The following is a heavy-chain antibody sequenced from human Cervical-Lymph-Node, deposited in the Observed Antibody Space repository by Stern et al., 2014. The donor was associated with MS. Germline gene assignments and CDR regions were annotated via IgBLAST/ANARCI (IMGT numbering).Heavy chain of an antibody. CDR1: GYSFNDYW. V-gene: IGHV5-51*03. D-gene: IGHD2-15*01. CDR3: ARPSTGIDCSRNSCIDY. Sequence: EVQLVESGAEVKKPGESLKISCKASGYSFNDYWIGWVRQMPGKGLEWMGVIYPGDSESLYYPGDSESIYSPSFQGQVTISADKSINTAYLHWRSLKSSDTAIYYCARPSTGIDCSRNSCIDYWGQGTQVTVSS. CDR2: IYPGDSESLYYPGDSES. J-gene: IGHJ4*02.